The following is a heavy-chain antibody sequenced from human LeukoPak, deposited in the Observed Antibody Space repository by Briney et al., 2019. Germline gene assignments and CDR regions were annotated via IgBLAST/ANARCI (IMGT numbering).Heavy chain of an antibody. J-gene: IGHJ6*02. V-gene: IGHV1-18*01. CDR3: ARWYCGGGSCYSYYYGMDV. Sequence: GASVKVSCKASGYTFTSYGISWVRQAPGQGLEWMGWISAYNGNTKYVQKLQGRVTMTTDSSTSTAYMELRSLTSDDTAVYHCARWYCGGGSCYSYYYGMDVWGQGTTVTVSS. CDR1: GYTFTSYG. D-gene: IGHD2-15*01. CDR2: ISAYNGNT.